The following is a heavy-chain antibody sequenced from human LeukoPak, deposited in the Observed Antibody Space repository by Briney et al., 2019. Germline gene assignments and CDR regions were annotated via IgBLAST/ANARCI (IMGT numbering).Heavy chain of an antibody. J-gene: IGHJ4*02. V-gene: IGHV1-18*04. D-gene: IGHD3-10*01. CDR3: ARDWYGSGSYYY. Sequence: GASVEVSCKASGYTFTGYYMHWVRQAPGQGLEWMGWISAYNGNTNYAQKLQGRVTMTTDTSTSTAYMELRSLRSDDTAVYYCARDWYGSGSYYYWGQGTLVTVSS. CDR2: ISAYNGNT. CDR1: GYTFTGYY.